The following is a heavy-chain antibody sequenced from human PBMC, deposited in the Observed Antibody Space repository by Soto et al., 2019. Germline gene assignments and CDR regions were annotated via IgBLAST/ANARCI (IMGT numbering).Heavy chain of an antibody. J-gene: IGHJ4*02. CDR2: IFWDDDK. CDR1: GFSLSSTEVR. Sequence: QITLKESGPPVVKPTQTLTLTCTFSGFSLSSTEVRVGWIRQPPGKALEWLALIFWDDDKRYSPSLKSRLTITKDTSKNQVLLTMTNMDPVDTATYYCALRHTNGWYFDYWGQGTLVTVSS. CDR3: ALRHTNGWYFDY. D-gene: IGHD6-19*01. V-gene: IGHV2-5*02.